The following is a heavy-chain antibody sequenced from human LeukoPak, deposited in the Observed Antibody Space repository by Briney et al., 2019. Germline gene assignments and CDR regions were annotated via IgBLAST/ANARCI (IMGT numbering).Heavy chain of an antibody. V-gene: IGHV3-7*01. CDR2: MDPSGSQK. J-gene: IGHJ4*02. Sequence: GGSLSLSFAPSGFTLIGSGLTGGRQAPGKGLEWVANMDPSGSQKRYVDSVKGRFTISKDNPGTSLYLEMYSLRAEETAIYYCAIWTSGNYWGQGTPVTVSS. D-gene: IGHD1-1*01. CDR3: AIWTSGNY. CDR1: GFTLIGSG.